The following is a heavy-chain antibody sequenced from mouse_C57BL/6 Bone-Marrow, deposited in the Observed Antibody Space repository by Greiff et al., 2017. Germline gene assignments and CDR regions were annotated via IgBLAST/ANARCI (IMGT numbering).Heavy chain of an antibody. Sequence: VQLQQPGAELVKPGASAKMSCKASGYTFTSYWITWVKQRPGQGLEWIGDIYPGSGSTNYNEKFKSKATLTVDTSSSTAYMQLSSLTSADSAVYYCARPYYSNYWYFDVWGTGTTVTVSS. CDR2: IYPGSGST. V-gene: IGHV1-55*01. D-gene: IGHD2-5*01. CDR3: ARPYYSNYWYFDV. CDR1: GYTFTSYW. J-gene: IGHJ1*03.